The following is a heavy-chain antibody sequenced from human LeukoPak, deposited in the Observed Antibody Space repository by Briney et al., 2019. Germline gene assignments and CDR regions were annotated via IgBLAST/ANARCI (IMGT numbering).Heavy chain of an antibody. CDR3: ARDVVVVAATPWFDP. V-gene: IGHV3-7*01. CDR1: GFTFTSYW. D-gene: IGHD2-15*01. Sequence: GGSLRLSCAASGFTFTSYWMSWVRQAPGKGLEWVANIKDDGSETYYVDSVKGRFTISRDNAKNSLYLQMNSLRGEDTAVYYCARDVVVVAATPWFDPWGQGTLDTVSS. CDR2: IKDDGSET. J-gene: IGHJ5*02.